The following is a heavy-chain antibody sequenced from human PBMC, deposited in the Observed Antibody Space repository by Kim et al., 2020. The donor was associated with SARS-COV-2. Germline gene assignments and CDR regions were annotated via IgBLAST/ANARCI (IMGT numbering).Heavy chain of an antibody. CDR1: GFTFSSYS. CDR3: ARGEPTTVTTTFFY. CDR2: ISSSSSYI. V-gene: IGHV3-21*01. Sequence: GGSLRLSCAASGFTFSSYSMNWVRQAPGKGLEWVSSISSSSSYIYYADSVKGRFTISRDNAKNSLYLQMNSLRAEDTAVYYCARGEPTTVTTTFFYWGQGTLVTVSS. J-gene: IGHJ4*02. D-gene: IGHD4-4*01.